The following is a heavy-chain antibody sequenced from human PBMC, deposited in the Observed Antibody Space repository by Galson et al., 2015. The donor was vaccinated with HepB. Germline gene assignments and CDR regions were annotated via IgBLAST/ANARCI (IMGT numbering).Heavy chain of an antibody. CDR2: TYYRSKWYH. CDR1: GDSVSSNSAT. D-gene: IGHD1-26*01. Sequence: CAISGDSVSSNSATWNWIRQSPSRGLEWLGRTYYRSKWYHDYAVSVRSRLTINPDTSKNQFSLQLNSVTPEDTAVYYCARLHSGGYNDFDSWGQGTLVTVSS. V-gene: IGHV6-1*01. CDR3: ARLHSGGYNDFDS. J-gene: IGHJ4*02.